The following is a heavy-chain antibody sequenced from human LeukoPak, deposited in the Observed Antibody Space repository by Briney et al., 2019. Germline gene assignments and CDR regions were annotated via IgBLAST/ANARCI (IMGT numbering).Heavy chain of an antibody. Sequence: PSETPSLTCTVSGYFISSGYYWGWIRQPPGKGLQWIGSIYHSGSTYYNPSLKSRVTISVDTSKNQFSLKLNSVSATDTAVYYCARDRGFGESYPGMTYFDYWGQGTLVTVSS. J-gene: IGHJ4*02. CDR2: IYHSGST. D-gene: IGHD3-10*01. CDR3: ARDRGFGESYPGMTYFDY. V-gene: IGHV4-38-2*02. CDR1: GYFISSGYY.